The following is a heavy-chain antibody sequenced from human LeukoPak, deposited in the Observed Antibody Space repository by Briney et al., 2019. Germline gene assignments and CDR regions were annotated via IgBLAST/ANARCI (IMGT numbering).Heavy chain of an antibody. J-gene: IGHJ4*02. V-gene: IGHV3-30*03. CDR2: ISSKGNDK. CDR1: GVTFSHYG. D-gene: IGHD5-12*01. CDR3: STKVMRGSSSDEYDD. Sequence: SLRLSCAAPGVTFSHYGMHWVRQAPGKGLEWVALISSKGNDKLYGASVKDRFTISRDDSQSTLYLQMKSLRVEDSAVYYWSTKVMRGSSSDEYDDWGQGTLVTVSS.